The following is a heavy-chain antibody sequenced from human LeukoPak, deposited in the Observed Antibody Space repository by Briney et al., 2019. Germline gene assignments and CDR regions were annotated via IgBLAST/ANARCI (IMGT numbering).Heavy chain of an antibody. V-gene: IGHV4-59*01. J-gene: IGHJ4*02. CDR3: ARGRYYDSSGYHLDY. Sequence: SETLSLTCTVSGGSISSYYWNWIRQPPGKGLEWVGYIYSRGSTNYNPSLKSRVTISVDTSKNQFSLKLTSVTAADAAVYYCARGRYYDSSGYHLDYWSQGTLVTVSS. CDR1: GGSISSYY. CDR2: IYSRGST. D-gene: IGHD3-22*01.